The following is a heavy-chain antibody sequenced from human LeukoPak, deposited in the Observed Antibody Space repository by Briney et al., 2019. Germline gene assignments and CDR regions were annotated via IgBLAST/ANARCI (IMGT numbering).Heavy chain of an antibody. D-gene: IGHD1-1*01. V-gene: IGHV3-11*01. CDR2: ISSVGETI. Sequence: GGALRLSCAVSGFGFSDFYMSWVGQAPGKGGEWLAYISSVGETIYYADSVRRRFPISRDNAKSSVYLQINSLRAGDTALYYCARNAPFRNDGWPLFDSWGQGTLVTVSS. CDR3: ARNAPFRNDGWPLFDS. CDR1: GFGFSDFY. J-gene: IGHJ4*02.